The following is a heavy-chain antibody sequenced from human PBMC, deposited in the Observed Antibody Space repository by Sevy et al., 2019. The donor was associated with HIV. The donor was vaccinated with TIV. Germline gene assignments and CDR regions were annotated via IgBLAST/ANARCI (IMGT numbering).Heavy chain of an antibody. V-gene: IGHV3-48*01. J-gene: IGHJ4*02. D-gene: IGHD3-16*02. CDR3: VRTVSGRYRYDDY. Sequence: GGSLRLSCGASGFSFSSYRMNWVRQGPGKGLEWVSYISRSTSAREYAESVKGRFTVSRDNAKNSLFLQMNSLRVEDTAVYYCVRTVSGRYRYDDYWGQGTLVTVSS. CDR1: GFSFSSYR. CDR2: ISRSTSAR.